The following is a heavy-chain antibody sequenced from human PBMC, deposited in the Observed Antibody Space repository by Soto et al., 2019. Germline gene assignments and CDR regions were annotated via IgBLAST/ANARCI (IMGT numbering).Heavy chain of an antibody. J-gene: IGHJ4*02. D-gene: IGHD5-18*01. CDR2: IIPIFGTP. V-gene: IGHV1-69*13. Sequence: SVKVSCKASGVTFSRQDMRWVRQAPGQGLEWMGGIIPIFGTPQYAEKFKDRGTITADESTSTAYMELSSPTSEETGGYYCAPNACRYGYSFDYWVEVTLVAVYS. CDR3: APNACRYGYSFDY. CDR1: GVTFSRQD.